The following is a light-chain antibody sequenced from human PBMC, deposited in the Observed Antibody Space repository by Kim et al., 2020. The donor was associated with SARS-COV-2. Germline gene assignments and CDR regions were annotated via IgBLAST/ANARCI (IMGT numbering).Light chain of an antibody. V-gene: IGLV3-1*01. CDR1: KLGNKY. CDR2: QDS. CDR3: AAWDDSLNGVV. Sequence: SYELTQPPSVSVSPGQTASITCSGDKLGNKYTCWYQQKPGQSPVLVIYQDSKRPSGIPERFSGSNSGTSASLAISGLQSEDEADYYCAAWDDSLNGVVFGGGTQLTVL. J-gene: IGLJ2*01.